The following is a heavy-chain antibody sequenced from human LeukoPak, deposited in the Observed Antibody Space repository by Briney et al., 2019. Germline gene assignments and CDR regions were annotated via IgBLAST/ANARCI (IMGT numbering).Heavy chain of an antibody. CDR2: ISCRGGST. Sequence: PGGSLRLSCAASGFTFSSYAVRWVRQAPEKGLEWVSAISCRGGSTYYADSVKGRFTISRDNSKNTLYLKMNSLRAEDTAVYYCAKGTDYMDVWGKGTTVTVSS. CDR3: AKGTDYMDV. J-gene: IGHJ6*03. D-gene: IGHD2-2*01. CDR1: GFTFSSYA. V-gene: IGHV3-23*01.